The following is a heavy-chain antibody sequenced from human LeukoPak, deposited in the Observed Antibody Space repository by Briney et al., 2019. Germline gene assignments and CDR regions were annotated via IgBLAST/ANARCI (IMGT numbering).Heavy chain of an antibody. CDR1: GGSYSGYY. J-gene: IGHJ4*02. CDR3: ARLRPCSGGSCYTDY. D-gene: IGHD2-15*01. V-gene: IGHV4-34*01. Sequence: SETLSLTCAVYGGSYSGYYWSWIRQPPGKGLEWIGEINHSGSTNYNPSLKSRVTISVDTSKNQFSLKLSSVTAADTAVYYCARLRPCSGGSCYTDYWGQGTLVTVSS. CDR2: INHSGST.